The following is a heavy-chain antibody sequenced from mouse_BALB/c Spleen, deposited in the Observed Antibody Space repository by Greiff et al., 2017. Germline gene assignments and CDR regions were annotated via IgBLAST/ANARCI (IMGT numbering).Heavy chain of an antibody. CDR1: GFTFSSYT. D-gene: IGHD5-1*01. Sequence: EVKLMESGGGLVQPGGSLKLSCAASGFTFSSYTMSWVRQTPEKRLEWVAYISNGGGSTYYPDTVKGRFTISRDNAKNTLYLQMSSLKSEDTAMYYDARHWEYLTPYYYAMDYWGQGTSVTVSS. V-gene: IGHV5-12-2*01. CDR2: ISNGGGST. J-gene: IGHJ4*01. CDR3: ARHWEYLTPYYYAMDY.